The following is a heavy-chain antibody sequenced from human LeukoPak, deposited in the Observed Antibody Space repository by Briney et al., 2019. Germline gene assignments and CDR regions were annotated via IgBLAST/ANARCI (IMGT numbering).Heavy chain of an antibody. CDR3: AKAPSGSYRGGFDY. CDR2: IRYDGSNK. V-gene: IGHV3-30*02. D-gene: IGHD1-26*01. J-gene: IGHJ4*02. Sequence: GSLRLSCAASGFTFSSYGMHWVRQAPGKGLEWVAFIRYDGSNKYYAGSVKGRFTISRDNSKNTLYLQMNSLRAEDTAVYYCAKAPSGSYRGGFDYWGQGTLVTVSS. CDR1: GFTFSSYG.